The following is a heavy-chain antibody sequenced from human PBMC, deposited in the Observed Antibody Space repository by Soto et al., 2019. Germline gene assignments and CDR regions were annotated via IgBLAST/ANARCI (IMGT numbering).Heavy chain of an antibody. D-gene: IGHD6-13*01. CDR2: ISYDGSNK. CDR3: ARVPGDWYSSSRREFDY. Sequence: PGGSLRLSCAASGFTFSSYAMHWVRQAPGKGLEWVAVISYDGSNKYYADSVKGRFTISRDNSKNTLYLQMNSLRAEDTAVYYFARVPGDWYSSSRREFDYWGQGTLVTVSS. V-gene: IGHV3-30-3*01. CDR1: GFTFSSYA. J-gene: IGHJ4*02.